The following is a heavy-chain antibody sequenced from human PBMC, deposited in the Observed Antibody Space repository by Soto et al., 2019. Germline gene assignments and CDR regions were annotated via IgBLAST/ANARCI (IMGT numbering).Heavy chain of an antibody. CDR2: LNPETGST. CDR1: GYSLPNYY. D-gene: IGHD5-12*01. V-gene: IGHV1-2*02. Sequence: QVQLVQSGAEVKMPGASVKVSCQASGYSLPNYYMNWVRQASGQGLEWMGWLNPETGSTKVAQEVQGRVTMTRDPSTSTAYLDLSSLRSDDTAVYYSAREAGYDYGFDSWGQGTQVTVSS. J-gene: IGHJ4*02. CDR3: AREAGYDYGFDS.